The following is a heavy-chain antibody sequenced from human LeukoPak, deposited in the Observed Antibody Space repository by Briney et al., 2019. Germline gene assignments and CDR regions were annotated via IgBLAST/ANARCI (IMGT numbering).Heavy chain of an antibody. CDR3: ARRVRGYGGTLFDY. CDR2: INHSGGT. D-gene: IGHD4-23*01. J-gene: IGHJ4*02. CDR1: DVSFSNQL. V-gene: IGHV4-34*01. Sequence: SETLSLTWSLYDVSFSNQLWSWIRQPPGKGLQWIAEINHSGGTNYNPSLKSRVTISVDTSKNQFSLKLSSVTAADTAVYYCARRVRGYGGTLFDYWGQGTLVTVSS.